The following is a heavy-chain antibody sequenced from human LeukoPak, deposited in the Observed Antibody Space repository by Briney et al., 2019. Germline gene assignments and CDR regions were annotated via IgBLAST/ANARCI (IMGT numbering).Heavy chain of an antibody. CDR2: TNWDGGRS. V-gene: IGHV3-20*04. CDR1: GFTFDDYA. Sequence: GGSLRLSCAASGFTFDDYAMSWVRQTPGKGLEWVSGTNWDGGRSGYADSVKGRFTISRDNAKTSLYLQMNSLRAEDTAVYYCAREVYYVGSGYYHPGGFDYWGQGTLVTVSS. D-gene: IGHD3-22*01. CDR3: AREVYYVGSGYYHPGGFDY. J-gene: IGHJ4*02.